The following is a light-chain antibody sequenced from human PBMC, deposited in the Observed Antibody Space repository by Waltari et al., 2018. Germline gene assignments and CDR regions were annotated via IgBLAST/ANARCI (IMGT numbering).Light chain of an antibody. CDR1: SSDVGGYNY. CDR3: SSYAGRHNFEV. CDR2: EVS. V-gene: IGLV2-8*01. Sequence: QSALTQPPSASGSPGQSVTISCTGTSSDVGGYNYVSWYQQHPGKAPTLMIYEVSKRPQGVDERWYGSKAGNTASLSVSGLQAEDEADYYCSSYAGRHNFEVFGEGNKLTVL. J-gene: IGLJ2*01.